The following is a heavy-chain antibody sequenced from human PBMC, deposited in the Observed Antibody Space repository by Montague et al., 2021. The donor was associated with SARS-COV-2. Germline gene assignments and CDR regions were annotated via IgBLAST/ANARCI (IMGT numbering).Heavy chain of an antibody. D-gene: IGHD1-26*01. J-gene: IGHJ4*02. CDR3: SRKGSGRSDLAF. V-gene: IGHV4-4*02. CDR2: SYHTGGT. Sequence: SETLSLTCVVSGDSISTSNWWTWVLLPPRKGLEGGGGSYHTGGTTYKPSLKRRVGMSVDKSWNQFFLRLTTCTTADTAIYYCSRKGSGRSDLAFWGQGTLVTVSS. CDR1: GDSISTSNW.